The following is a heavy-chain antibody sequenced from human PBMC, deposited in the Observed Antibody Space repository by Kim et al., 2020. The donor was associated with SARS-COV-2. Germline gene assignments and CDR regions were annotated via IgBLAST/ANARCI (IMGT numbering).Heavy chain of an antibody. D-gene: IGHD6-13*01. J-gene: IGHJ3*02. Sequence: SVKGRFTISRDNSKNTLYLQMNSLRAEDTAVYYCARDVRYSGMRMNAFDIWGQGTMVTVSS. V-gene: IGHV3-30*01. CDR3: ARDVRYSGMRMNAFDI.